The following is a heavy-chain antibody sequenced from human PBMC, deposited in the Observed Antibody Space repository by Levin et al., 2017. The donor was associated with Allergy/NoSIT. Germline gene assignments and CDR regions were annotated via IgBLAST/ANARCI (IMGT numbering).Heavy chain of an antibody. CDR3: ARGGHNNDPWFDP. Sequence: ASVKVSCQASGYSLTAYYMHWVRQAPGQGLEWMGRINTNSGGTNYAQKFQGRVTMTGDTSISTAYMELSSLRSDDTAVYYCARGGHNNDPWFDPWGQGTLVTVSS. CDR2: INTNSGGT. D-gene: IGHD5-24*01. V-gene: IGHV1-2*06. CDR1: GYSLTAYY. J-gene: IGHJ5*02.